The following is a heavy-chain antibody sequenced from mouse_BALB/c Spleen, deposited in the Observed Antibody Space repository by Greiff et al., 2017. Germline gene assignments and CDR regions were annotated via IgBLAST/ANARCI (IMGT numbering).Heavy chain of an antibody. Sequence: EVQLQQSGPGLVKPSQSLSLTCTVTGYSITSDYVWNWIRQLPGNKLEWMGYITYSGSTSYNPSLKSPITITRDTSKNQFFLQLNSVTTEDTATYDCTSDGNPEYFDYWGQGTTLTVSS. V-gene: IGHV3-2*02. J-gene: IGHJ2*01. CDR1: GYSITSDYV. CDR3: TSDGNPEYFDY. CDR2: ITYSGST. D-gene: IGHD2-1*01.